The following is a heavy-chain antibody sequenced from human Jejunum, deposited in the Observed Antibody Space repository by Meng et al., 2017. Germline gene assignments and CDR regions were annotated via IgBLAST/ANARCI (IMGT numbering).Heavy chain of an antibody. V-gene: IGHV1-8*01. D-gene: IGHD7-27*01. CDR3: ARGVNAGVDY. CDR2: MSPENGNT. CDR1: GYTFSSLH. Sequence: GQLGQSGAEVKTPGASVKVSCKASGYTFSSLHINWVRQATGQGPEWMGWMSPENGNTAYAQKFQGRVTMTRDTSVSTAYMELSGLTSDDSGVYYCARGVNAGVDYWGQGTLVTVSS. J-gene: IGHJ4*02.